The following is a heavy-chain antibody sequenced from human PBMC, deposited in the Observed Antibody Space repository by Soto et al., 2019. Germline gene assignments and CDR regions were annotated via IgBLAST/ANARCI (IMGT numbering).Heavy chain of an antibody. Sequence: SETLSLTCTVSGGSVSSCCYYWGWIRQPPGKGLEWIGYIYYSGRSFYNPSLQSRVILSVDTSKNQFSLKMSAMTAAATEVYYCATTSNKQLYSLFDYWGQRTLVTVST. CDR3: ATTSNKQLYSLFDY. CDR1: GGSVSSCCYY. D-gene: IGHD1-1*01. J-gene: IGHJ4*02. CDR2: IYYSGRS. V-gene: IGHV4-30-4*01.